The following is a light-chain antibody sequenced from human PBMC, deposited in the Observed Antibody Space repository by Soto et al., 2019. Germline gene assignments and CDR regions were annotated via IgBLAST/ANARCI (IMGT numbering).Light chain of an antibody. Sequence: DIQMTQSPSSLSASVGDRVIITCRASQGIDHYLTWFQQIPGKAPKLLIYGATALQGGVPSRFSGTVSGTEFTLTISSLQPEDFATYYCQQIKSYPFTFGPGTKVDIK. J-gene: IGKJ3*01. CDR1: QGIDHY. CDR2: GAT. V-gene: IGKV1-9*01. CDR3: QQIKSYPFT.